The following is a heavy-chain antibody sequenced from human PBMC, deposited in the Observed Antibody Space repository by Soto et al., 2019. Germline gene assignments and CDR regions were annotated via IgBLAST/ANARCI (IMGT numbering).Heavy chain of an antibody. V-gene: IGHV3-23*01. CDR3: AKVVGCSGGSCYSVYPFDY. CDR2: FSGGDDST. D-gene: IGHD2-15*01. Sequence: GVSLRLACAASGFTFSSYAMSWVRQAPGNGLEWVSAFSGGDDSTYYADSVKGRFTISRDNSKNTLYLQMNSLRAEDTAVYYCAKVVGCSGGSCYSVYPFDYWGQGT. J-gene: IGHJ4*02. CDR1: GFTFSSYA.